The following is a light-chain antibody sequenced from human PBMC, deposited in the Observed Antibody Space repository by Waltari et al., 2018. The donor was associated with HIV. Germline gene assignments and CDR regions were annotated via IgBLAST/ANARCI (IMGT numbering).Light chain of an antibody. CDR3: QVWDSSSNHPV. CDR2: DNR. CDR1: NIGSKS. V-gene: IGLV3-21*02. J-gene: IGLJ2*01. Sequence: SSVLTQPPSVSVAPGQTARITCGGNNIGSKSVHWYQQKPGQAPVLVVYDNRDRPSGIPERFSGSNSGNTATLTISRVEAGDEADYYCQVWDSSSNHPVFGGGTKLTVL.